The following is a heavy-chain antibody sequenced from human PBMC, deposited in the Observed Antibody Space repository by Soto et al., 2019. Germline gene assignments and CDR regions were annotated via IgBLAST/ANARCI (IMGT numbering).Heavy chain of an antibody. D-gene: IGHD2-8*01. J-gene: IGHJ1*01. CDR1: GYTFTGYY. CDR2: INPNSGGT. V-gene: IGHV1-2*04. Sequence: ASVKVSCKASGYTFTGYYMHWVRQAPGQGLEWMGWINPNSGGTNYAQKFQGWVTMTRDTSISTAYMELSRLRSDDTAVYYCAREVCTNGVCYKGYFQHWGQGTLVTVSS. CDR3: AREVCTNGVCYKGYFQH.